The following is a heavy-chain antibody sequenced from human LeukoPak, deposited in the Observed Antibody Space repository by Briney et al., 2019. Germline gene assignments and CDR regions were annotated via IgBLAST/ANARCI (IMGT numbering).Heavy chain of an antibody. Sequence: PSQTLSLTCTVSGGSISSGDYYWSWIRQPPGKGLEWIGYIYYSGSTYYNPSLKSRVTISVDTSKNQLSLKLSSVTAADTAVYYCARWARHYYDSSGPSWYFDYWCQGTLVTVSS. V-gene: IGHV4-30-4*01. J-gene: IGHJ4*02. CDR1: GGSISSGDYY. CDR3: ARWARHYYDSSGPSWYFDY. CDR2: IYYSGST. D-gene: IGHD3-22*01.